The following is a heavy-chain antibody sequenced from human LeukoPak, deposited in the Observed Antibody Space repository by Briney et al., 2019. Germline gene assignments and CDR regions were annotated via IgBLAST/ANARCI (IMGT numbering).Heavy chain of an antibody. Sequence: SETLSLTCTVSGGSINNYYWSWIRQSPEKGLEWIGYIHDSGSTNYNPSLKSRVTISVDTSKNQFSLKLSSVTAADTAVYYCARGGWDFDYWGQGTLVTVSS. CDR1: GGSINNYY. V-gene: IGHV4-59*01. CDR2: IHDSGST. CDR3: ARGGWDFDY. J-gene: IGHJ4*02. D-gene: IGHD1-26*01.